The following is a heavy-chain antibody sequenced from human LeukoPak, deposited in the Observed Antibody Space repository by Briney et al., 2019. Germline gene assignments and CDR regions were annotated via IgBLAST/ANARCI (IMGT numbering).Heavy chain of an antibody. CDR2: TYYSGST. CDR1: GGSISSFY. Sequence: SETLSLTCTVSGGSISSFYRSWIRRLLGKGMEWIVYTYYSGSTNYNPSLKSLVTISVDTSKDQFSLKLSSVTAADTAVYYGARSGFGEANFDYWGQGTLVTVSS. D-gene: IGHD3-10*01. V-gene: IGHV4-59*08. J-gene: IGHJ4*02. CDR3: ARSGFGEANFDY.